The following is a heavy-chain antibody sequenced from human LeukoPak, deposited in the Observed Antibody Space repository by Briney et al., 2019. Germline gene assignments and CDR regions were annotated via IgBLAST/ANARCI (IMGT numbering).Heavy chain of an antibody. CDR1: GFTFSSYG. CDR3: ARRGLYGSGSPNWFDP. V-gene: IGHV3-33*01. Sequence: GGSLRLSCAASGFTFSSYGMHWVRQAPGKGLEWVAVIWYDGSNKYYADSVKGRFTISRDNSKNTLYLQMNSLRAEDTAVYYCARRGLYGSGSPNWFDPWGQGTLVTVSS. CDR2: IWYDGSNK. J-gene: IGHJ5*02. D-gene: IGHD3-10*01.